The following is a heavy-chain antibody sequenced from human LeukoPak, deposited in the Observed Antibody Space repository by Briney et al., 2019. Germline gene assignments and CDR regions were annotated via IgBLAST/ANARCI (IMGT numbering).Heavy chain of an antibody. D-gene: IGHD2-15*01. CDR1: GFTFSSYM. CDR2: ISSSSSYI. Sequence: GGSLRLSCAASGFTFSSYMMNWVRQAPGKGLEWVSSISSSSSYIYYADSVKGRFTISRDNAKNSLYLQMNSLRAEDTAVHYCARDHGDIVVVVAAHYYYGMDVWGQGTTVTVSS. V-gene: IGHV3-21*01. J-gene: IGHJ6*02. CDR3: ARDHGDIVVVVAAHYYYGMDV.